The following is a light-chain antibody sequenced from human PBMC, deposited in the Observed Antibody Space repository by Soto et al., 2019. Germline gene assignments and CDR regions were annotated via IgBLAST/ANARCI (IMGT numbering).Light chain of an antibody. CDR3: QQRSNWPRS. CDR1: QSVSSY. CDR2: DAS. J-gene: IGKJ1*01. Sequence: EIVLTQSPATLSLSPGERATLSCRASQSVSSYLAWYQQKPGQAPRLLIYDASNRATGIPARFSGSGSGTDFTLTISSLEPPDFAVYYCQQRSNWPRSFGQGTKVEIK. V-gene: IGKV3-11*01.